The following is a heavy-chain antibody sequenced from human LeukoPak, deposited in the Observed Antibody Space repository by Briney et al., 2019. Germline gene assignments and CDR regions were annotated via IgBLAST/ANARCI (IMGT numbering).Heavy chain of an antibody. CDR2: INHSGST. J-gene: IGHJ4*02. Sequence: SETLSLTCAVYGGSFSGYYWSWIRQPPGKGLEWIGEINHSGSTYYNPSLKSRVTISVDTSKNQFSLKLSSVTAADMAVYYCARHGQRGSVAAAARFDYWGQGTLVTVSS. D-gene: IGHD6-13*01. CDR1: GGSFSGYY. CDR3: ARHGQRGSVAAAARFDY. V-gene: IGHV4-34*01.